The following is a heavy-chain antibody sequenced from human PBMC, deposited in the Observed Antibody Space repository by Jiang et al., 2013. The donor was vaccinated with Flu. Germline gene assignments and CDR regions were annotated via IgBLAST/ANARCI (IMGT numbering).Heavy chain of an antibody. J-gene: IGHJ4*02. D-gene: IGHD5-12*01. Sequence: SLTCAISGDSVSTNTAAWNWIRQSPSRGLEWLGRTYYRSNWYNDYALSVKSRITINPDTSKNQFSLHLNSVSPEDTAVYYCARVGGYSAYGPIDSWGQGTLVTVSS. CDR3: ARVGGYSAYGPIDS. CDR2: TYYRSNWYN. CDR1: GDSVSTNTAA. V-gene: IGHV6-1*01.